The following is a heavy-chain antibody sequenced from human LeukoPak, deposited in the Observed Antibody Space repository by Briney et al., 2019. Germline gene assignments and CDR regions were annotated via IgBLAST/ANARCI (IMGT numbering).Heavy chain of an antibody. V-gene: IGHV4-4*02. CDR2: IHHSGNT. J-gene: IGHJ3*02. CDR3: ARDVNLVPGAFDI. D-gene: IGHD6-13*01. CDR1: GGSISSSNW. Sequence: PSGTLSLTCAVSGGSISSSNWWSWVRQPPGKGLEWIGEIHHSGNTNYNPSLKSRVTISVDKSKNQFSLKLSSVTAADTAVYYCARDVNLVPGAFDIWGQGTMVIVSS.